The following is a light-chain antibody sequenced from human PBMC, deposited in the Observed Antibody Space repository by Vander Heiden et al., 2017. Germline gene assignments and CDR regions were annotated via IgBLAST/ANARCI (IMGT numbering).Light chain of an antibody. Sequence: DIQMTQSPSSLSASVGDRVTITCRASQNINNNLNWYQQKPGKAPKLLIYAASSLQSGVPSRFSGSGSGTDFTLTINSLQPEDFATYYCQQSYSTPMYTFGQGTKLEIK. CDR1: QNINNN. CDR2: AAS. J-gene: IGKJ2*01. V-gene: IGKV1-39*01. CDR3: QQSYSTPMYT.